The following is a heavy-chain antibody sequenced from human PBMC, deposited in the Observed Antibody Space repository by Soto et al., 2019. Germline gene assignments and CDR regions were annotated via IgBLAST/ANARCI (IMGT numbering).Heavy chain of an antibody. CDR3: ARGGRFTPSRVGNDY. Sequence: QVQLQQWGAGLLKPSETLSLTCAVYGGSFSGYYWSWIRQPPGKGLEWIGEINHSGSTNYNPSLKSRVTISVDTSKNQFSLKLSSVTAADTAVYYCARGGRFTPSRVGNDYWGQGTLVTVSS. D-gene: IGHD1-26*01. CDR1: GGSFSGYY. J-gene: IGHJ4*02. CDR2: INHSGST. V-gene: IGHV4-34*01.